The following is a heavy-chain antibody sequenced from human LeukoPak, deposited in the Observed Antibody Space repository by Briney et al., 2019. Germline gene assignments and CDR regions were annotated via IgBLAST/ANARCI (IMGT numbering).Heavy chain of an antibody. Sequence: SETLSLTCAVYGGSFSGYYWSWIRQPPGKGLEWIGEINHSGSTNYNPSLKSRVTISVDTSKNQFSLQLSSVTAADTAVYYCARVGAAAGYYFDYWGQGALVTVSS. CDR1: GGSFSGYY. V-gene: IGHV4-34*01. D-gene: IGHD6-13*01. CDR3: ARVGAAAGYYFDY. J-gene: IGHJ4*02. CDR2: INHSGST.